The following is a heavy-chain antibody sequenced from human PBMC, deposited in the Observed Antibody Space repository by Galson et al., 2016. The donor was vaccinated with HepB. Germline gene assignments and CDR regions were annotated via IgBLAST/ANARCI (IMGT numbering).Heavy chain of an antibody. CDR3: ARGEEPIAYFDDGRRDLDY. Sequence: SLRLSCAASGFSFGVYYMSWIRQAPGKGLEWVSSISLSTTYTHYADSLKGRFTISRDDARNSLYLQLNGLRAEDTAVYYCARGEEPIAYFDDGRRDLDYWGQGTLVTVSS. CDR1: GFSFGVYY. V-gene: IGHV3-11*06. J-gene: IGHJ4*02. CDR2: ISLSTTYT. D-gene: IGHD3-22*01.